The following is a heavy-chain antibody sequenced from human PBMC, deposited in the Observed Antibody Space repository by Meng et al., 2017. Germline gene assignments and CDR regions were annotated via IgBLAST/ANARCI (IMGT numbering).Heavy chain of an antibody. J-gene: IGHJ3*02. CDR3: TRPARKEATIFGDAFDI. D-gene: IGHD3-3*01. CDR2: IRSKIFGGGP. CDR1: GYNFCDSA. V-gene: IGHV3-49*04. Sequence: GRFLRPSSSASGYNFCDSAMSWVRQAQGKGLEWVGFIRSKIFGGGPDYSASVKGRFTISRDDSKSIVYLQMNNLETEETAVYFCTRPARKEATIFGDAFDIWSQGMKVTVSS.